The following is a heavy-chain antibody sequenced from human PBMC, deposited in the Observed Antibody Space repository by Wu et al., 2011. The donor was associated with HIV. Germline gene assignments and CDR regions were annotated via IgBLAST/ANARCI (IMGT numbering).Heavy chain of an antibody. D-gene: IGHD1-26*01. J-gene: IGHJ4*02. CDR2: INPSGGST. CDR1: GYTFTSDY. CDR3: ARETAVGATG. Sequence: EVKKPGASVKVSCKASGYTFTSDYMHWVRQAPGQGLEWMGIINPSGGSTSYAQKFQGRVTMITDTSTNTVYMELRSLTYDDTAVYYCARETAVGATGWGQGTLVTVSS. V-gene: IGHV1-46*01.